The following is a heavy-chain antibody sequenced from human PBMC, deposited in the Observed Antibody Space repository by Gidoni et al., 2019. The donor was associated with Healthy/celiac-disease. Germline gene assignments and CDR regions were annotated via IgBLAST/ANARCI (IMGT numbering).Heavy chain of an antibody. Sequence: QVQLQESGPGLVKPSETLSLTCTVSGGSISSYSWSWIRQPPGKGLEWIGYIYYSGSTNYNPSLKSRVTISVDTSKNQFALKLSSVTAADTAVYYCARDLREGGGDPRGDAFDIWGQGTMVTVSS. J-gene: IGHJ3*02. CDR3: ARDLREGGGDPRGDAFDI. CDR1: GGSISSYS. D-gene: IGHD2-21*02. V-gene: IGHV4-59*01. CDR2: IYYSGST.